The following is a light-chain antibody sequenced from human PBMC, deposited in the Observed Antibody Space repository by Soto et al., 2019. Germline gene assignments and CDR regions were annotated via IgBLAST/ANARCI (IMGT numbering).Light chain of an antibody. V-gene: IGKV3-15*01. CDR3: QQYHNWPPQYT. CDR2: GAS. Sequence: EIVMTQSPASLSVSPGDGATVSCRASQTVARNLAWYQQKPGQGPRLLIHGASTRAAGVPARFSGSGSGTDFTLTISSLQSEDFSVYYCQQYHNWPPQYTFGQGTKLQIK. CDR1: QTVARN. J-gene: IGKJ2*01.